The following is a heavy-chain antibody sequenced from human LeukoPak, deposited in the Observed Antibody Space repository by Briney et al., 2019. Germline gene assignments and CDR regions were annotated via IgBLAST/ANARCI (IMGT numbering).Heavy chain of an antibody. J-gene: IGHJ4*02. D-gene: IGHD3-16*02. CDR3: AKQDYVWGSYRNFDY. V-gene: IGHV4-59*08. CDR1: GGSISSYY. CDR2: IYYSGSGST. Sequence: SETLSLTCTVSGGSISSYYWSWIRQPPGKGLEWIGYIYYSGSGSTNYNPSLKSRVTISVDTSKNQFSLKLNSVTAADTAVYYCAKQDYVWGSYRNFDYWGQGTLVTVSS.